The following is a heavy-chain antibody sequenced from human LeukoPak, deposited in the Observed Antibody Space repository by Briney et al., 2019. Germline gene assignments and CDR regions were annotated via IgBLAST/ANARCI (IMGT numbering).Heavy chain of an antibody. CDR3: ARGGYSSGWYDKRAPFDY. CDR2: INHSGST. CDR1: GGSFSGYY. J-gene: IGHJ4*02. D-gene: IGHD6-19*01. Sequence: SETLSLTCAVDGGSFSGYYWSWIRQPPGKGLERMGEINHSGSTNYNPSLKSRVTISVDTSKNQFSLKLSSVTAADTAVYYCARGGYSSGWYDKRAPFDYWGQGTLVTVSS. V-gene: IGHV4-34*01.